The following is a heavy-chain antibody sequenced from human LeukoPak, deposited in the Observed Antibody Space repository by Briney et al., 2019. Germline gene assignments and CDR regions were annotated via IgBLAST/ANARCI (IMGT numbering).Heavy chain of an antibody. D-gene: IGHD4-17*01. V-gene: IGHV4-34*01. Sequence: SETLSLTCAVYGGSFSDYYWSWIRQPPGKGLEWIGEINHSGSTTYNPSLKSRVTISVDTSKNQFSLKLSSVTAADTAVYYCARTPPAVTNSYYYYMDVWGKGTTVTLSS. CDR3: ARTPPAVTNSYYYYMDV. J-gene: IGHJ6*03. CDR1: GGSFSDYY. CDR2: INHSGST.